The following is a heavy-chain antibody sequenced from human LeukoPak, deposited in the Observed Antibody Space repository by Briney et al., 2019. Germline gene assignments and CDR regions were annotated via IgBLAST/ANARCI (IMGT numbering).Heavy chain of an antibody. Sequence: PGGSLKISFSASGFNFTDYAMPWVRQPPGKGLEGVLGISWDTGIIRYADSVKGRFTISRDNAANSLYLQMNGLRADDTALYFCAKDFSSGFYGRGTFAYFDIWGRGTLVTASS. CDR3: AKDFSSGFYGRGTFAYFDI. D-gene: IGHD2/OR15-2a*01. J-gene: IGHJ2*01. CDR1: GFNFTDYA. CDR2: ISWDTGII. V-gene: IGHV3-9*01.